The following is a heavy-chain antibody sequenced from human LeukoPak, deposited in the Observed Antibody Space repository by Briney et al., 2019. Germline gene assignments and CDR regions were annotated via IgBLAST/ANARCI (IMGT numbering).Heavy chain of an antibody. J-gene: IGHJ5*02. Sequence: PGGSLRLSCAASGFTFSSYAMHWVHQAPGKGLEWVAVISYDGSNKYYADSVKGRFTISRDNSKNTLYLQMNSLRAEDTAVYYCAKDQTRVLLWFGDWDNWFDPWGQGTLVTVSS. CDR1: GFTFSSYA. CDR3: AKDQTRVLLWFGDWDNWFDP. CDR2: ISYDGSNK. D-gene: IGHD3-10*01. V-gene: IGHV3-30*04.